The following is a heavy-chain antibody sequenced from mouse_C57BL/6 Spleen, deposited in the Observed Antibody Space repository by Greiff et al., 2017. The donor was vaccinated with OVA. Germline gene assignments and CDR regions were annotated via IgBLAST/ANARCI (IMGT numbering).Heavy chain of an antibody. Sequence: QVQLQQSGPELVKPGASVKISCKASGYAFSSSWMNWVKQRPGKGLEWIGRIYPGDGDTNYNGKFKGKATLTADKSSSTAYMQLSSLTSEDSAVYFCARGGGYDRGYFDYWGQGTTLTVSS. CDR3: ARGGGYDRGYFDY. J-gene: IGHJ2*01. V-gene: IGHV1-82*01. CDR2: IYPGDGDT. D-gene: IGHD2-2*01. CDR1: GYAFSSSW.